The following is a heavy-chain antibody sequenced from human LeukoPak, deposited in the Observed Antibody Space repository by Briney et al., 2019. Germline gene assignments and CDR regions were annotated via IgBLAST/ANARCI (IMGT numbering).Heavy chain of an antibody. CDR1: GFTFSSYW. D-gene: IGHD3-10*01. CDR3: ARERGYFDY. CDR2: IKQDGSEK. Sequence: GGSLRLSCEASGFTFSSYWTSWVRQAPGKGLEWVANIKQDGSEKYYVDSVKGRFTISRDNAKNSLYLQMNSLRAEVTAVYYCARERGYFDYWGQGTLVTVSS. V-gene: IGHV3-7*01. J-gene: IGHJ4*02.